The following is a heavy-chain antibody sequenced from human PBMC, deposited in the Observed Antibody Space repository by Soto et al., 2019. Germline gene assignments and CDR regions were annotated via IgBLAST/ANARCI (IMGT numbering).Heavy chain of an antibody. CDR3: AKDKGGMVHDY. Sequence: QVQLVESGGGVVQPGRSLRLSCAASGFSFSGYGMHWVRQAPGKGLEWVAVISYDGSKKYYADSVKGRFTISRDNSKNTLYLQMNSPRAEDTAVYYCAKDKGGMVHDYWGQGSLVSVPS. V-gene: IGHV3-30*18. D-gene: IGHD3-10*01. CDR1: GFSFSGYG. CDR2: ISYDGSKK. J-gene: IGHJ4*02.